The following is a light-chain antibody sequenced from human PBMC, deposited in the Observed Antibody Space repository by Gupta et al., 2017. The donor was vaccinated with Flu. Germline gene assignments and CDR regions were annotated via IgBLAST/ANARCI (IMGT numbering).Light chain of an antibody. CDR1: SSNIGNNF. CDR3: GTWDSLIPGGV. CDR2: DNY. J-gene: IGLJ3*02. Sequence: SVLTQPPSVSAAPGQKVTISCSGTSSNIGNNFVSWYQHLPGTVPKLLIYDNYKRPSEIPDRFSGSKSGTSATLDITGLQTGDEADDYCGTWDSLIPGGVLGGGTKLTVL. V-gene: IGLV1-51*01.